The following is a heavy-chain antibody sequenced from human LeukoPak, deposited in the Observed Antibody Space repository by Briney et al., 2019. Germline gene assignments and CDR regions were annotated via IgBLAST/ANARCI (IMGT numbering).Heavy chain of an antibody. Sequence: GASVKVSCKASGYTFTSYGISWVRQAPGQGLEWMGWISAYNGNTNYAQKLQGRVTMTTDTSTSTAYMELRSLRSDDTAVYYCARSDIVVVVAAHNNWFDPWGQGTLVTVSS. CDR2: ISAYNGNT. D-gene: IGHD2-15*01. CDR1: GYTFTSYG. V-gene: IGHV1-18*01. J-gene: IGHJ5*02. CDR3: ARSDIVVVVAAHNNWFDP.